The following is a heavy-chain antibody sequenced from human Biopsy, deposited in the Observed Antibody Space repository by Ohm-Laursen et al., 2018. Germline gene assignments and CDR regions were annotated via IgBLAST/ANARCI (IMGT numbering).Heavy chain of an antibody. D-gene: IGHD2-2*01. J-gene: IGHJ5*02. Sequence: SETLSLTCGVSGYSMSTYYWSWIRQPPGKGLEWIGYIYYSGSTNYNPSLKSRVTISVDMSKNQFSLELTSVAAADTAVYYCARHRGGMPSSGNWFDHWGQGTLVTVSS. CDR1: GYSMSTYY. CDR3: ARHRGGMPSSGNWFDH. CDR2: IYYSGST. V-gene: IGHV4-59*08.